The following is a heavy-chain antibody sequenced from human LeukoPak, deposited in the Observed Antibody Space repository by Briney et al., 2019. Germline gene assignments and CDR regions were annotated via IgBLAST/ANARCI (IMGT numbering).Heavy chain of an antibody. CDR1: GFTFSNYG. CDR3: ARGYDFWSGYSFDY. D-gene: IGHD3-3*01. V-gene: IGHV3-23*01. CDR2: SHGSSGST. Sequence: GGSLRLSCSASGFTFSNYGMSWVRQAPGKGLEWVSGSHGSSGSTYYADSVKGRSTISRDNSNNTLYLQMNSLRAEDTAVYYCARGYDFWSGYSFDYWGQGTLVTVSS. J-gene: IGHJ4*02.